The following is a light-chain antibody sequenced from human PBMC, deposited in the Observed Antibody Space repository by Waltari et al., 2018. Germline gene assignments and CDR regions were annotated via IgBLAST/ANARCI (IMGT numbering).Light chain of an antibody. J-gene: IGLJ3*02. CDR2: DKSDSDN. CDR1: SGVRVGSYR. CDR3: MIWHSSTGV. V-gene: IGLV5-45*03. Sequence: QAVLTQPSSPSASPGASASLTCTLRSGVRVGSYRIYLSQQKPGSPPQFLLMDKSDSDNRQGSGIPSRFSGSQDASANAGILLISGVQTEDEADYHCMIWHSSTGVFGGGTKLTVL.